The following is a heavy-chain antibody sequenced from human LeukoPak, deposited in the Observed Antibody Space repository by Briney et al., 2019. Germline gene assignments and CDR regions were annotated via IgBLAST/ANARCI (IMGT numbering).Heavy chain of an antibody. CDR1: GYTFNSYG. CDR2: ISAYNGNT. CDR3: ASDGSHGDAFDI. Sequence: ASVKVSCKASGYTFNSYGIGWVRQAPGQGLEWMGWISAYNGNTNYAQKLQGRVTMTTDTSTSTAYMELRSLRSDDTAVYYCASDGSHGDAFDIWGQGTMVTVSS. J-gene: IGHJ3*02. V-gene: IGHV1-18*01. D-gene: IGHD6-25*01.